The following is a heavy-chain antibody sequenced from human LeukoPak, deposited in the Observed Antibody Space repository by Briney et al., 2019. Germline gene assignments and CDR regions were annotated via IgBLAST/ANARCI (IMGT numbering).Heavy chain of an antibody. J-gene: IGHJ3*02. V-gene: IGHV3-7*03. CDR1: GFTSSNYG. CDR2: IKQDGSEK. CDR3: AKDPEYCSGGSCYPDAFDI. D-gene: IGHD2-15*01. Sequence: GGSLRLSCAASGFTSSNYGMSWVRQAPGKGLEWVASIKQDGSEKFYVDSVKGRFTISRDNSKNTLYLQMNSLRAEDTAVYYCAKDPEYCSGGSCYPDAFDIWGQGTMVTVSS.